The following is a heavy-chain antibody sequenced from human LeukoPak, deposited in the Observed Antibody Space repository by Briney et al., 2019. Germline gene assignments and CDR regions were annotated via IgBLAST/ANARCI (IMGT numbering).Heavy chain of an antibody. V-gene: IGHV4-34*01. Sequence: PSETLSLTCAVYGVSFSGYYWSWIRQPPGKGLEWIGEINHSGSTNYNPSLKSRVTISVDTSKNQFSLKLSSVTAADTAVYYCARERYSSGWANYFDYWGQGTLVTVSS. CDR2: INHSGST. J-gene: IGHJ4*02. CDR1: GVSFSGYY. CDR3: ARERYSSGWANYFDY. D-gene: IGHD6-19*01.